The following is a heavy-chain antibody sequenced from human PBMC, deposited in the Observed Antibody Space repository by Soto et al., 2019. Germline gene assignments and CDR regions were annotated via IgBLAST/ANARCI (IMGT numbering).Heavy chain of an antibody. D-gene: IGHD6-13*01. CDR3: ARDRAQLVQTRYMDV. Sequence: QVQLVESGGGVVQPGRSLRLSCAASGFTFSSYGMHWVRQAPGKGLEWVAVIWYDGSNKYYADSVKGRFTISRDNSKNTLYLQMNSLRAEDTAVYYCARDRAQLVQTRYMDVWGKGTTVTVSS. CDR1: GFTFSSYG. V-gene: IGHV3-33*01. J-gene: IGHJ6*03. CDR2: IWYDGSNK.